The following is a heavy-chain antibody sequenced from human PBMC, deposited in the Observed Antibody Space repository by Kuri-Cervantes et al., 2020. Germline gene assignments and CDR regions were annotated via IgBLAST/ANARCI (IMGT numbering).Heavy chain of an antibody. CDR2: IKSRTDGGTT. CDR1: RFTFSIYS. V-gene: IGHV3-15*01. D-gene: IGHD2-15*01. CDR3: TTGLGGG. J-gene: IGHJ4*02. Sequence: GGSLRLSCAASRFTFSIYSMNWVRQAPGKGLEWVGRIKSRTDGGTTDYAAPVKGRFTISRDDSTDTLYLQMNSLKSEDTAVYYCTTGLGGGWGQGTLVNVSS.